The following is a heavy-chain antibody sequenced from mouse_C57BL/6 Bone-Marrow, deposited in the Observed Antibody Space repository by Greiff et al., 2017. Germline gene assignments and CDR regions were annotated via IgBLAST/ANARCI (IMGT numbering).Heavy chain of an antibody. CDR2: ISDGGSYT. D-gene: IGHD1-1*01. Sequence: EVKVVESGGGLVKPGGSLKLSCAASGFTFSSYAMSWVRQTPEKRLEWVATISDGGSYTYYPDNVKGRFTLSRDNAKNNLCLQMSHLRCVDTAMYVCARERVITTVVATPAWFAYWGQESLGTVSA. V-gene: IGHV5-4*01. J-gene: IGHJ3*01. CDR3: ARERVITTVVATPAWFAY. CDR1: GFTFSSYA.